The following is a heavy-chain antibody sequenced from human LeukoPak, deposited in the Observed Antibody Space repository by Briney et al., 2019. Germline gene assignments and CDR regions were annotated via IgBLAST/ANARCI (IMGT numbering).Heavy chain of an antibody. J-gene: IGHJ4*02. D-gene: IGHD1-26*01. CDR3: AREGRELSPAKYYFDY. CDR2: ISSSGSTI. V-gene: IGHV3-48*04. CDR1: GFTFSSYG. Sequence: PGGSLRLSCAASGFTFSSYGMHWVRQAPGKGLEWVSYISSSGSTIYYADSVKGRFTISRDNAKNSLYLQMNSLRAEDTAVYYCAREGRELSPAKYYFDYWGQGTLVTVSS.